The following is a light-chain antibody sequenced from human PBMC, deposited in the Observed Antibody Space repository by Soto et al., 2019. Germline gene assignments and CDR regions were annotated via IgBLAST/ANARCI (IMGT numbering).Light chain of an antibody. J-gene: IGKJ5*01. CDR2: GAS. CDR1: QSVGTW. CDR3: QHYHRNMWS. V-gene: IGKV1-5*01. Sequence: DIQMTQSPSTLSASVGGRVTITCRASQSVGTWVAWYQQKPGKAPKLLIFGASNLESGVPSRFSGSGSGTEFTLTIATLQPDDFATYFCQHYHRNMWSFGPGTRLEIK.